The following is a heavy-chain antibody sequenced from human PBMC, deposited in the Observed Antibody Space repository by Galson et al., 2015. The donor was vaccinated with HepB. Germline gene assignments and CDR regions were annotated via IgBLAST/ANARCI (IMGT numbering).Heavy chain of an antibody. J-gene: IGHJ6*02. CDR2: IRSKANSYAT. Sequence: SLRLSCAASGFTFSGSAMHWVRQASGKGLEWVGRIRSKANSYATAYAASVKGRFTISRDDSKNTAYLQMNSLKTEDTAVYYCTPDTATPFGMDVWGQGTTVTVSS. CDR1: GFTFSGSA. V-gene: IGHV3-73*01. D-gene: IGHD5-18*01. CDR3: TPDTATPFGMDV.